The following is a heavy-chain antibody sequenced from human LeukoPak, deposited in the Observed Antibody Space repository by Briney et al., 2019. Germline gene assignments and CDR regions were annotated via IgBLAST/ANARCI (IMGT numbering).Heavy chain of an antibody. Sequence: GASVKVSCKASGYTFTGYYMHWVRQAPGQGLEWMGWINPNSGGTNYPQKFQGRVTMTRDTSISTAYMELSRLRSDDTAVYYCARTAVRGVSRHYYYYGMDVWGQGTTVTVSS. CDR2: INPNSGGT. CDR3: ARTAVRGVSRHYYYYGMDV. D-gene: IGHD3-10*01. V-gene: IGHV1-2*02. CDR1: GYTFTGYY. J-gene: IGHJ6*02.